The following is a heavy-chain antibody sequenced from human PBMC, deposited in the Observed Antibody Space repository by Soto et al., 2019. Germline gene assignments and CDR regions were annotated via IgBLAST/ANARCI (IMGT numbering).Heavy chain of an antibody. Sequence: VSLRVSFSASGFNLKDYGMHWVRQAPGKGLEQVAASTYVGGTPYYVESVKGRFTVSRDNSKNTLYLQMGSLRPEDTAIYFCVKDYSNGRFQEYWGQAT. CDR3: VKDYSNGRFQEY. D-gene: IGHD3-22*01. CDR2: STYVGGTP. CDR1: GFNLKDYG. V-gene: IGHV3-64D*06. J-gene: IGHJ4*02.